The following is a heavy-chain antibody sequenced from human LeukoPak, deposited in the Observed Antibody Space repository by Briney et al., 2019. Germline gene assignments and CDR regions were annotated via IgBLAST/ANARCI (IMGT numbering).Heavy chain of an antibody. CDR3: ARAKPKNMVRGLIMRRESRYYFDY. J-gene: IGHJ4*02. D-gene: IGHD3-10*01. CDR1: GFTFSSYS. V-gene: IGHV3-48*01. Sequence: PGGSLRLSCAASGFTFSSYSMNWVRQAPGKGLEWVSYISSSSSTIYYADSVKGRFTISRDNSKSTLYIQMNSLRVEDTAVYYCARAKPKNMVRGLIMRRESRYYFDYWGQGTLVTVSS. CDR2: ISSSSSTI.